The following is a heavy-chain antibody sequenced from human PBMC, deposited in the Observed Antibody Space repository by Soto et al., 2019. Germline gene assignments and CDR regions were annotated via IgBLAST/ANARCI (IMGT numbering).Heavy chain of an antibody. CDR1: GGTFRTSA. J-gene: IGHJ6*01. Sequence: QVQLVQSGAEVKKPGSSVKVSCKTSGGTFRTSAISWVRQAPGQGLEWMGGIMPVFPTPDYAQKFQGRVTMTADESTSTAYMELSRLRSEDTAVYYCARDKDRQQLGGNYYYIMDVWGQGTTVTVSS. V-gene: IGHV1-69*12. CDR3: ARDKDRQQLGGNYYYIMDV. D-gene: IGHD3-3*02. CDR2: IMPVFPTP.